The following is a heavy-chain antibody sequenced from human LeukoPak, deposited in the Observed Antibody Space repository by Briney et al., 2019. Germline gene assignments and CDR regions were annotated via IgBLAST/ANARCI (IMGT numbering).Heavy chain of an antibody. J-gene: IGHJ4*02. V-gene: IGHV3-11*01. Sequence: GGSLRLSCAASGFTFSDYYMSWIRQAPEKGLECVSHISSSGSTIYYADSVKGRFTISRDNAKNSLYLQMDSLRAEDTAVYYCARGLSGYTAMGVYWGQGTLVTVSS. CDR3: ARGLSGYTAMGVY. CDR2: ISSSGSTI. D-gene: IGHD5-18*01. CDR1: GFTFSDYY.